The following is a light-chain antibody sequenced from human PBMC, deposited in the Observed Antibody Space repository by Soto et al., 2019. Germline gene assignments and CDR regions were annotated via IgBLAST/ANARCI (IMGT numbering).Light chain of an antibody. J-gene: IGLJ3*02. Sequence: QPVLTQPPSASGSPGQSVNISCTGTSSDVGGYNYVSWYQQHPGKAPKLLIYEVSKRPSGVPDRFSGSKSGNTASLTVSGLQAADEADYYCNSYAGSYNWVFGGGTKLTVL. V-gene: IGLV2-8*01. CDR3: NSYAGSYNWV. CDR2: EVS. CDR1: SSDVGGYNY.